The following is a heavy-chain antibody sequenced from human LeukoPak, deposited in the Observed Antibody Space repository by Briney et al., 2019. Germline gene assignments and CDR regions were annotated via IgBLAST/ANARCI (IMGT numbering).Heavy chain of an antibody. V-gene: IGHV3-23*01. D-gene: IGHD5-12*01. CDR2: ISGSVGST. J-gene: IGHJ2*01. Sequence: PGGSLRLSCAASGFTFSSYAMSWVRQAPGKGLEWVSAISGSVGSTYYADSVKGRFTISRDNSKNTLYLQMNSLRAEDTAVYYCAKDRGYGVSYWYFDLWGRGTLVTVSS. CDR3: AKDRGYGVSYWYFDL. CDR1: GFTFSSYA.